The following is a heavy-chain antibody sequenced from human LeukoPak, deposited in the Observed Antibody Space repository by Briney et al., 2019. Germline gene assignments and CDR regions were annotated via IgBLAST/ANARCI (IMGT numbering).Heavy chain of an antibody. J-gene: IGHJ4*02. CDR2: ISSGGSTM. D-gene: IGHD1-26*01. CDR1: GFTFSSYE. Sequence: GGSLRLSCAASGFTFSSYEMNWVRQAPGKGLEWVSYISSGGSTMYHADSVKGRFTISRDNAKNSLYLQMNSLRAEDTAVYYCARLWEGDYWGQGTLVTVSS. V-gene: IGHV3-48*03. CDR3: ARLWEGDY.